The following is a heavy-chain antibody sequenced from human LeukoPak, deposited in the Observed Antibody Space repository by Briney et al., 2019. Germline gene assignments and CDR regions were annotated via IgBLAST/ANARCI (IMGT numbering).Heavy chain of an antibody. Sequence: SETLYLTCTVSGGSISSYYWSWIRQPPGKGLEWIGYIYYSGSTNYNPSLKNRVTISVDTSKNQFSLKLTSVTAADTAVYYCARGYYYQNYYFDYWGQGTLVTVSS. V-gene: IGHV4-59*01. CDR3: ARGYYYQNYYFDY. CDR2: IYYSGST. J-gene: IGHJ4*02. D-gene: IGHD5-12*01. CDR1: GGSISSYY.